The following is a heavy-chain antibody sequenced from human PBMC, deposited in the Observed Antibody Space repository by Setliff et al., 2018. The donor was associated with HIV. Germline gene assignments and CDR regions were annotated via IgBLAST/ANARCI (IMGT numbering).Heavy chain of an antibody. J-gene: IGHJ4*02. V-gene: IGHV3-21*01. D-gene: IGHD2-15*01. Sequence: GGSLRLSCAASGFTFSGFSMNWVRQAPGKGLEWVASISSSSSDIYYADSVTGRFTIYRDNAKNSLYLQMNSLRAEDTAVYYCARRDCSGGSCYMGYWGQGTLVTVSS. CDR3: ARRDCSGGSCYMGY. CDR1: GFTFSGFS. CDR2: ISSSSSDI.